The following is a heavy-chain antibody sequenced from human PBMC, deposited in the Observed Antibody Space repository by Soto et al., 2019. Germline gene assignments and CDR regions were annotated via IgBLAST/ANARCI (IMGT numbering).Heavy chain of an antibody. CDR1: GGSISSYY. J-gene: IGHJ6*02. CDR2: IYYSGST. Sequence: SETLSLTCTVSGGSISSYYWSCIRQPPGKGLEWIGYIYYSGSTNYNPSLKSRVTISVDTSKNQFSLKLSSVTAADTAVYYCARDRLAVNYDFWSGSYYYYGMDVWGQGTTVTVSS. D-gene: IGHD3-3*01. CDR3: ARDRLAVNYDFWSGSYYYYGMDV. V-gene: IGHV4-59*01.